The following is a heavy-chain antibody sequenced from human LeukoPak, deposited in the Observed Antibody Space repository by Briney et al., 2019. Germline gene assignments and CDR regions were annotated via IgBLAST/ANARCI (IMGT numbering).Heavy chain of an antibody. D-gene: IGHD2-21*01. CDR3: AKLGAGGYYIYMDV. V-gene: IGHV3-23*01. CDR1: GFTFGNYA. CDR2: VSTDGTP. Sequence: GGSLRLSCAVSGFTFGNYAMAWVRQAPGKGLESVSSVSTDGTPYYADSVKGRFTISRDNSKNTLHLQMNSLRAEDTAVYYCAKLGAGGYYIYMDVWGKGTTVIVSS. J-gene: IGHJ6*03.